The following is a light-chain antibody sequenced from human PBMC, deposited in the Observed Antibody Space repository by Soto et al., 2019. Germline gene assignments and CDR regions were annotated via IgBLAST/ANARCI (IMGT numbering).Light chain of an antibody. CDR1: SSDVGDFDC. CDR2: EVS. Sequence: QSVLTQSASVSGSPGQSITISCTGTSSDVGDFDCVSWYQQHPGKAPKLMIYEVSDRPSGVSNRFSGSKSGDTASLTISGLQAEDEADYYCSSYTSSSTLVFGGGTKVTVL. J-gene: IGLJ2*01. V-gene: IGLV2-14*01. CDR3: SSYTSSSTLV.